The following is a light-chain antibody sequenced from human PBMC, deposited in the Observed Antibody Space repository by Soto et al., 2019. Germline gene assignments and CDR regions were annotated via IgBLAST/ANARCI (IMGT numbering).Light chain of an antibody. CDR3: QSFDSSDQV. V-gene: IGLV6-57*01. CDR2: EDN. Sequence: NFMLTQPHSVSGSPGKTVTISCTRSRCSIASNYVQWYQQRPASSPTTVIYEDNSRLSGVHDRFSGSIASYSTSGSLTVSRLKTEDEADYYCQSFDSSDQVFGGGTKLTVL. J-gene: IGLJ3*02. CDR1: RCSIASNY.